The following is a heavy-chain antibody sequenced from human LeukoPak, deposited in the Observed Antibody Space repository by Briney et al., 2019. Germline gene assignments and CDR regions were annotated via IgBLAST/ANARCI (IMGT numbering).Heavy chain of an antibody. CDR2: INHSGST. Sequence: HPSETLSLTCAVYGGSFSGYYWSWIRQPPGKGLEWIGEINHSGSTNYNPSLKSRVTISVDTSKNQFSLKLSSVTAADTAVYYCARGRSGSRRCSSTSCYGPPPYFGYWGQGTLVTVSS. V-gene: IGHV4-34*01. CDR1: GGSFSGYY. CDR3: ARGRSGSRRCSSTSCYGPPPYFGY. D-gene: IGHD2-2*01. J-gene: IGHJ4*02.